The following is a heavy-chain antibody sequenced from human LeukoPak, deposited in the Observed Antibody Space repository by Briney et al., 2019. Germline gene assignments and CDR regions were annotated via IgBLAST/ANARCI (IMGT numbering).Heavy chain of an antibody. Sequence: GGSLRLSCAASGFTFSSYSMNWVRQAPGKGLEWVSSISSSSSYIYYADSVKGRFTISRDNAKNSLYLQIHSLRAEDTAVYYCARAGYSSSWYLYWGQGTLVTVSS. V-gene: IGHV3-21*01. J-gene: IGHJ4*02. CDR3: ARAGYSSSWYLY. CDR1: GFTFSSYS. CDR2: ISSSSSYI. D-gene: IGHD6-13*01.